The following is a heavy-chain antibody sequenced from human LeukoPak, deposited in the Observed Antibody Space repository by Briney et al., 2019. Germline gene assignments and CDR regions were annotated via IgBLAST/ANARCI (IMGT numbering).Heavy chain of an antibody. CDR3: ASTTFGYSSGWYGYYYYYMDV. CDR1: GGSISSYY. CDR2: IYTSGST. V-gene: IGHV4-4*09. Sequence: PSETLSLTCTVSGGSISSYYWSWIRQPPGKGLEWIRYIYTSGSTNYNPSLKSRVTISVDTSKNQFSLKLSSVTAADTAVYYCASTTFGYSSGWYGYYYYYMDVWGKGTTVTVSS. D-gene: IGHD6-19*01. J-gene: IGHJ6*03.